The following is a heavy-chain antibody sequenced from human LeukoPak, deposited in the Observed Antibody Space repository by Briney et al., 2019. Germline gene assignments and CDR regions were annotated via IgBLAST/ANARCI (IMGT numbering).Heavy chain of an antibody. Sequence: PGGSLRLSCAASGFTFLPYSMNWVRQTPGKGLEWVSYITSDSNTTYYADSVKGRFTISRDNSKNTLYLQMNSLRAEDTAVYYCAKDQGLFRYDSSGCLDYWGQGTLVTVSS. CDR3: AKDQGLFRYDSSGCLDY. V-gene: IGHV3-48*01. CDR2: ITSDSNTT. D-gene: IGHD3-22*01. CDR1: GFTFLPYS. J-gene: IGHJ4*02.